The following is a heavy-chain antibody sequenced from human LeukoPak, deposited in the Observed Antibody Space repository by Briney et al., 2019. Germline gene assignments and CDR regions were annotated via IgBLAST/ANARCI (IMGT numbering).Heavy chain of an antibody. CDR1: GFTFSDSA. CDR2: IRRKANNYAT. CDR3: SSPYCSDGVCYMGY. Sequence: GGPLRLSCAASGFTFSDSAMHWVRQASGKGLEWVGRIRRKANNYATAYGESVKGRFTISRDDSKNTAYLQMNSLKTEDTAVYYCSSPYCSDGVCYMGYWGQGILVTVSS. V-gene: IGHV3-73*01. J-gene: IGHJ4*02. D-gene: IGHD2-8*01.